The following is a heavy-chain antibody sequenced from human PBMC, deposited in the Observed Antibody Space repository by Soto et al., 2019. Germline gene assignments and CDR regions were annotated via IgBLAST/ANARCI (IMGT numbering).Heavy chain of an antibody. CDR2: IHGGNDNT. CDR1: GYTFTTYV. Sequence: QVQLVQSGAEVKKPGASVKVSCKASGYTFTTYVIHWVRQAPGQRLEWMGWIHGGNDNTKYSQRFQGRLTITRDTSASTAYKELSRLRSEDTAVYYWARIRESGSYAGWFDPWGQGTLVTVSS. CDR3: ARIRESGSYAGWFDP. V-gene: IGHV1-3*01. D-gene: IGHD1-26*01. J-gene: IGHJ5*02.